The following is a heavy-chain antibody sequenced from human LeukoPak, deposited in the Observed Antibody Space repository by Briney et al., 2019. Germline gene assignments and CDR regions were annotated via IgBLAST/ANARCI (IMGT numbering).Heavy chain of an antibody. Sequence: GGSLRLSCAASGFTFRNYGMHWVRQAPGKGLEWVAVMSYDGNVKYYADSVKGRFTISRDNSKNTLFLQMNSLRAEDTAVYYCAKDRGFGRGFRAYDGYYFGYWGQGTLVAVSS. CDR1: GFTFRNYG. CDR3: AKDRGFGRGFRAYDGYYFGY. J-gene: IGHJ4*02. D-gene: IGHD5-12*01. CDR2: MSYDGNVK. V-gene: IGHV3-30*18.